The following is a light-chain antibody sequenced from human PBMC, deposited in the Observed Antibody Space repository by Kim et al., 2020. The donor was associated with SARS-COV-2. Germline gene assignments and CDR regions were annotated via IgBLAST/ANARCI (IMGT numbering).Light chain of an antibody. Sequence: ASVGDRVTITCRATQSISNYLNWYQHKPGKAPKLLIYAASSLQSGVPSRFSGSGSGTDFTLTISSLQPEDFATYYCQQSYTYPLFTFGPGTKLEI. V-gene: IGKV1-39*01. CDR3: QQSYTYPLFT. CDR1: QSISNY. J-gene: IGKJ3*01. CDR2: AAS.